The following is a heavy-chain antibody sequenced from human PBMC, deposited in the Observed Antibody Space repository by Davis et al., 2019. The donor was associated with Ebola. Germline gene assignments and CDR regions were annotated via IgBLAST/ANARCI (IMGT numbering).Heavy chain of an antibody. Sequence: GESLKISCAASGFTFSSYWMHWVRQAPGKGLVWVSRINSDGSSTSYADSVKGRFTISRDNAKNTLYLQMNSLRAEDTAVYYCAKGAEYYDFWSGYLYYYYGMDVWGQGTTVTVSS. CDR2: INSDGSST. D-gene: IGHD3-3*01. V-gene: IGHV3-74*01. CDR1: GFTFSSYW. J-gene: IGHJ6*02. CDR3: AKGAEYYDFWSGYLYYYYGMDV.